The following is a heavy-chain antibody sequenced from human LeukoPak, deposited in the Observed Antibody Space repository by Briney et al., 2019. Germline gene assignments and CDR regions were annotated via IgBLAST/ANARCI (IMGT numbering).Heavy chain of an antibody. D-gene: IGHD3-3*01. V-gene: IGHV4-38-2*02. CDR2: MSHSGST. J-gene: IGHJ4*02. CDR1: GYSINSGYF. CDR3: ARESTEDVGSGYPSYY. Sequence: MASETLSLTCTVSGYSINSGYFWGWLRQPPGKGLGWIGSMSHSGSTSYNPSVKGRFTISRDISKNSISLNLNSVTAAAPAVYSCARESTEDVGSGYPSYYWCQGTLVSVSS.